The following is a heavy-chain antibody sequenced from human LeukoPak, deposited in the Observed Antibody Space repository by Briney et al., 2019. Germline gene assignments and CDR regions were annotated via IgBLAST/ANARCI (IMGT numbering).Heavy chain of an antibody. CDR1: GYTFTGYY. V-gene: IGHV1-2*02. CDR3: ARSRDGYNLDAFNI. J-gene: IGHJ3*02. D-gene: IGHD5-24*01. CDR2: INPNSGGT. Sequence: GASVKVSCKAFGYTFTGYYIHWVRQAPGQGLEWMGWINPNSGGTNSAQKFRGRVTMTRDTSISTAYMELSRLTSDDTAVYYCARSRDGYNLDAFNIWGQGTMVTVSS.